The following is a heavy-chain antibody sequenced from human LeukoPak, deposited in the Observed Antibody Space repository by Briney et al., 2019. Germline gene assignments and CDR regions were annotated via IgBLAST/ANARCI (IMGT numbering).Heavy chain of an antibody. J-gene: IGHJ4*02. Sequence: KPGGSLRLSCAASGFTFSSYTMNWVRQAPGKGLEWVSSIRSSSTYIYYADSVKGRFTISRDNAKNSLHLQMNSLRAEDTAVYYCARVAWDYYDSSGYRFDYWGQGTLVTVSS. CDR3: ARVAWDYYDSSGYRFDY. D-gene: IGHD3-22*01. CDR2: IRSSSTYI. V-gene: IGHV3-21*01. CDR1: GFTFSSYT.